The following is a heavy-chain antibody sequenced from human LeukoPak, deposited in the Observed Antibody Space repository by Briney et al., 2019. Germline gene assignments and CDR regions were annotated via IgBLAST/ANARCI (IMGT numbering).Heavy chain of an antibody. Sequence: GGSLRLSCAASGFTFSTYWMSWVRQAPGKGLEWVAVISYDGSNKYYADSVKGRFTISRDNSKNTLYLQMNSLRAEDTAVYYCARDQTGDFYYGMDVWGQGTTVTVSS. CDR3: ARDQTGDFYYGMDV. V-gene: IGHV3-30-3*01. CDR1: GFTFSTYW. D-gene: IGHD3-16*01. CDR2: ISYDGSNK. J-gene: IGHJ6*02.